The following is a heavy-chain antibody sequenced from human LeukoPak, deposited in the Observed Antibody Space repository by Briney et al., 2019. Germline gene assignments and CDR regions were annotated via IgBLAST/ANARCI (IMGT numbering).Heavy chain of an antibody. Sequence: GGSLRLSCAASGFTFSNAWMSWVRQAPGKGLEWVGRINSKTDGGTTDYAAPVKGRFTISRDDSKNTLYLQMNSLKTEDTAVYYCTTDVSPAAFYYYYDGMDVWGQGTTVTVSS. CDR1: GFTFSNAW. V-gene: IGHV3-15*01. CDR2: INSKTDGGTT. D-gene: IGHD2-2*01. J-gene: IGHJ6*02. CDR3: TTDVSPAAFYYYYDGMDV.